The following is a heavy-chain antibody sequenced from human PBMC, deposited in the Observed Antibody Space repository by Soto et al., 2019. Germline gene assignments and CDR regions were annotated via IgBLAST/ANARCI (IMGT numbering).Heavy chain of an antibody. Sequence: EVRLVESGGGLVQPGGSLRLSCVASGFTFSSHMMHWVRQGPGKGLEWVSRITSDGATPAYADSVKGRFTIPRDNAKNTLYMQMNSFGDEDTAVYYWARGARIRGHWFDPWGQGTLVTV. V-gene: IGHV3-74*01. J-gene: IGHJ5*02. D-gene: IGHD3-10*01. CDR3: ARGARIRGHWFDP. CDR2: ITSDGATP. CDR1: GFTFSSHM.